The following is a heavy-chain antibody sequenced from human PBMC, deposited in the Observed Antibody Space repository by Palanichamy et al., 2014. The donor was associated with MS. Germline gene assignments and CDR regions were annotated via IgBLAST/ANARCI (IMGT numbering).Heavy chain of an antibody. J-gene: IGHJ6*02. CDR2: IIPVFGTT. CDR3: AKSRGVQGAMRYMDV. D-gene: IGHD3-10*01. V-gene: IGHV1-69*06. CDR1: GDTSNSYG. Sequence: QLQLVQSGAEVKKPGSSVKVSCKASGDTSNSYGISWVRQAPGQGLEWMGGIIPVFGTTKYAQKFQGRITSTADTSSRTVYMELSSLRSEDTAVYHCAKSRGVQGAMRYMDVWGQGTTVTVSS.